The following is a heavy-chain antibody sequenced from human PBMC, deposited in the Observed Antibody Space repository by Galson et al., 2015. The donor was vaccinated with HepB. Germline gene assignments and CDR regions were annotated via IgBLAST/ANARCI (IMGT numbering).Heavy chain of an antibody. V-gene: IGHV1-18*01. D-gene: IGHD5-24*01. CDR3: ARGGLAAIGGPSFDS. J-gene: IGHJ4*02. CDR2: INPYSGST. CDR1: GHTFNTYG. Sequence: SVKVSCKASGHTFNTYGISWVRLAPGQGLEWMGRINPYSGSTIYAQKFQDRVTMTADTSTNTAYLELGSLTFDDTAVYYCARGGLAAIGGPSFDSWGQGTLVTVSS.